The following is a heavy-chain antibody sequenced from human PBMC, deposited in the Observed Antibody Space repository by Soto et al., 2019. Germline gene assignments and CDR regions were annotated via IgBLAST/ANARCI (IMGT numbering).Heavy chain of an antibody. CDR1: GYTFGTSG. Sequence: QVQLVQSGAEVKKPGTSMKVSCKASGYTFGTSGISWIRQAPGQGLEWMGWISAYNGNTNYEQKLQDRVTMTTDTSTNTADLELRSLRSDDPAVYYCARAGHYYDSSGYANWGQGTLVTVSS. J-gene: IGHJ4*02. V-gene: IGHV1-18*01. D-gene: IGHD3-22*01. CDR3: ARAGHYYDSSGYAN. CDR2: ISAYNGNT.